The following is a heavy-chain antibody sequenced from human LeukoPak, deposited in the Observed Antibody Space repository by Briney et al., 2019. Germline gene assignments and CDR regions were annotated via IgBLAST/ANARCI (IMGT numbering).Heavy chain of an antibody. CDR1: GYTFTSYA. D-gene: IGHD3-10*01. J-gene: IGHJ3*02. CDR2: IIPIFGTA. Sequence: ASVKVSCKASGYTFTSYAISWVRQAPGQGLEWMGGIIPIFGTANYAQKFQGRVTITADESTSTAYMELSSLRSEDTAVYYCARVRTPYYYGSGSYYDAFDIWGQGTMVTVSS. CDR3: ARVRTPYYYGSGSYYDAFDI. V-gene: IGHV1-69*13.